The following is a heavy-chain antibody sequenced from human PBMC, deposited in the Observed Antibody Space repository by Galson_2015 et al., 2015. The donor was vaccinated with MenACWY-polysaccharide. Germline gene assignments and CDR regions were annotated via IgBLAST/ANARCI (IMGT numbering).Heavy chain of an antibody. D-gene: IGHD3-3*01. Sequence: SLRLSCAASGFTLTSYAMSWVRQAPGKGLEWVSAIRSSGTNTYYADSVKGRFTISRDNSKNTLYLQMNSLRAEDTAVYYCAKDSTDFWSVAGRFDHWGQGTLVTVPS. J-gene: IGHJ5*02. CDR1: GFTLTSYA. CDR2: IRSSGTNT. V-gene: IGHV3-23*01. CDR3: AKDSTDFWSVAGRFDH.